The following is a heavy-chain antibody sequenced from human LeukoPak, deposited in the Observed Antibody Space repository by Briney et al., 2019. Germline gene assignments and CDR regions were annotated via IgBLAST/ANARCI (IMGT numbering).Heavy chain of an antibody. V-gene: IGHV4-34*01. Sequence: PSETLSLTCAVYGGSFSDYYWSWIRQPPGKGLEWIGEINHSGSTNYNPSLNSRVTISVDTSKNQFSLKLSSATDADAAVYYCARTLGYCSSTSCYGPHWGQGTLVTVSS. J-gene: IGHJ4*02. D-gene: IGHD2-2*01. CDR2: INHSGST. CDR1: GGSFSDYY. CDR3: ARTLGYCSSTSCYGPH.